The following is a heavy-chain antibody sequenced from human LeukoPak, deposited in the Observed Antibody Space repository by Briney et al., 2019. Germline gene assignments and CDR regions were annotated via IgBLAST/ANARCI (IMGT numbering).Heavy chain of an antibody. Sequence: RSSETLSLTCAVYGGSFSGYYWSWIRQPPGKGLEWIGEINHSGSTNYNPSLKSRVTISVDTSKNQFSLKLSSVTAADTAVYYCARGVVVAATGGPVCIWDYWGQGTLVTVSS. CDR2: INHSGST. D-gene: IGHD2-15*01. CDR3: ARGVVVAATGGPVCIWDY. J-gene: IGHJ4*02. V-gene: IGHV4-34*01. CDR1: GGSFSGYY.